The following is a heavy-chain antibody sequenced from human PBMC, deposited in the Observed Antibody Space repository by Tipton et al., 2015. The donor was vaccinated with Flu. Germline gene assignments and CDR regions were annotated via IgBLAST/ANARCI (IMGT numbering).Heavy chain of an antibody. J-gene: IGHJ4*02. CDR2: IYYSGST. CDR3: ATAGAGGYDFN. V-gene: IGHV4-31*03. Sequence: TLSLTCTVSGVSISSGDYWSWIRQHPEKGLEWIGYIYYSGSTHYNPSLKSRTIISVDTSKNQFSLNLSSVTAADTAVYYCATAGAGGYDFNWGQGTLVTVSS. D-gene: IGHD5-12*01. CDR1: GVSISSGDY.